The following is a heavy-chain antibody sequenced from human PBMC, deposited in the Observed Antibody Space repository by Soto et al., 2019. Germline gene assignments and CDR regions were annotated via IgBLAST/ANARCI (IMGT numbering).Heavy chain of an antibody. V-gene: IGHV4-4*02. Sequence: SETLSLTCAVSGDSISSGAWWSWVRQSPGKGLQWIGEIYHSGNTRNNPSLKSRVTMSVDKSNNQFSLNLMSVTAADTATYYCARDSRTGCSXTDCYMSWGRGILVTVSS. J-gene: IGHJ5*02. D-gene: IGHD2-2*01. CDR3: ARDSRTGCSXTDCYMS. CDR2: IYHSGNT. CDR1: GDSISSGAW.